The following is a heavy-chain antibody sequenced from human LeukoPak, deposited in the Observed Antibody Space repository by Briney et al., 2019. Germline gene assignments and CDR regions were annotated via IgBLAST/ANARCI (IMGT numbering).Heavy chain of an antibody. D-gene: IGHD3-9*01. V-gene: IGHV3-13*01. CDR2: IGTAGDT. Sequence: RGSLRLSCAASGFTFSSYDMHWVRQPTGKGLEWVSAIGTAGDTYYSHSVKGRFTISRENAKNSLYLHMNSLSAGDTAVYFCARGHMLTGYYNFAWFDPWGQGTLVTVSS. J-gene: IGHJ5*02. CDR3: ARGHMLTGYYNFAWFDP. CDR1: GFTFSSYD.